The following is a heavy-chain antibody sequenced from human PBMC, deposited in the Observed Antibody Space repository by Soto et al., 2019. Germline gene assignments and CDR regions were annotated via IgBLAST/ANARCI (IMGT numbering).Heavy chain of an antibody. V-gene: IGHV3-48*02. CDR1: GFTFSDYS. J-gene: IGHJ5*02. Sequence: LRLSCAASGFTFSDYSMNWVRQSPWKWPEWVSYISSSSTIYYADSVKGRFTISRDNAKNSLYLQLNSLRDEDTAVYYCARGLIYTMLRGVLRNCFDHWGQGILVTVSS. D-gene: IGHD3-10*01. CDR3: ARGLIYTMLRGVLRNCFDH. CDR2: ISSSSTI.